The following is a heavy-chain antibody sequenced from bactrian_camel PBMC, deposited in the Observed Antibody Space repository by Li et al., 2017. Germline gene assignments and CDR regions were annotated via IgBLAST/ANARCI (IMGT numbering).Heavy chain of an antibody. V-gene: IGHV3S31*01. CDR1: EYTVATYF. Sequence: QLVESGGGSVQAGGSLRLSCRTSEYTVATYFIGWFRQVPGKEREGVAAIAIRDGATYYADSVKGRFTISQGNTLYLQMNDLKPEDTAMYICALAHRSPGGSCPLFDWVYNYWGQGTQVTVS. D-gene: IGHD3*01. CDR2: IAIRDGAT. CDR3: ALAHRSPGGSCPLFDWVYNY. J-gene: IGHJ4*01.